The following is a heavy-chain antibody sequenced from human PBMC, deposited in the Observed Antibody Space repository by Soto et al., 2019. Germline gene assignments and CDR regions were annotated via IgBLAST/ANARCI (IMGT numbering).Heavy chain of an antibody. CDR1: GGSITSGGYY. J-gene: IGHJ4*02. CDR3: AREHSTSYYGSGSFDY. Sequence: QVQLQESGPGLVKPSQTLSLTCTVSGGSITSGGYYWTWIRQHPGKDLEWIGYIHHTGTTYYNPSLXSXVXMXXDTSRNQFSRRLSSVTAADTAVYYCAREHSTSYYGSGSFDYWGQGMLVTVSS. CDR2: IHHTGTT. V-gene: IGHV4-31*03. D-gene: IGHD3-10*01.